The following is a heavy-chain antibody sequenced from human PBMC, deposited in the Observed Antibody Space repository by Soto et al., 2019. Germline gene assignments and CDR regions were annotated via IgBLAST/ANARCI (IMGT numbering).Heavy chain of an antibody. CDR1: GYTFTSYA. CDR3: ARGSPLFMGY. V-gene: IGHV1-3*01. J-gene: IGHJ4*02. CDR2: INAGNGNT. D-gene: IGHD3-10*01. Sequence: QVQLVQSGAEVKKPGASVKVSCKASGYTFTSYAMHWVRQAPGQRLEWMGWINAGNGNTKYSQKFQDRVTITRDTSASTAYMELSSLRPEDTALYYCARGSPLFMGYWGQGTLVTVSS.